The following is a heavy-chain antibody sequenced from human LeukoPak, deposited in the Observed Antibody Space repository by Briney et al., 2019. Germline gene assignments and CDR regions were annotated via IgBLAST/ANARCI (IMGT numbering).Heavy chain of an antibody. CDR1: GFTFDDYA. CDR2: ISWNSGSI. Sequence: GRSLRLSCAASGFTFDDYAMPWVRQAPGKGLEWVSGISWNSGSIGYADSVKGRFTISRDNAKNSLYLQMNSLRAEDMALYYCAKDGYRYSSSSYFDYWGQGTLVTVSS. J-gene: IGHJ4*02. CDR3: AKDGYRYSSSSYFDY. V-gene: IGHV3-9*03. D-gene: IGHD6-13*01.